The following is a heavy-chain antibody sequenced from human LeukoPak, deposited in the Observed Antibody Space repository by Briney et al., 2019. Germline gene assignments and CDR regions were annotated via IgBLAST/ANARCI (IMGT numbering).Heavy chain of an antibody. J-gene: IGHJ6*03. D-gene: IGHD6-19*01. V-gene: IGHV4-39*01. Sequence: SETLSLTCTVSGGSISSSSYHWGWIRQPPGKGLEWIGSIYYSGSTYYNPSLKSRVTISVDTSKNQFSLKLSSVTAADTAVYYCARVEIAVAGTYYYYYMDVWGKGTTVTISS. CDR3: ARVEIAVAGTYYYYYMDV. CDR1: GGSISSSSYH. CDR2: IYYSGST.